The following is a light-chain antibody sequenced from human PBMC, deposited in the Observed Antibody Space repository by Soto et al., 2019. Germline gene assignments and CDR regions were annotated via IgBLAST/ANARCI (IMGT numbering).Light chain of an antibody. V-gene: IGLV2-14*03. CDR2: DVS. CDR3: SSYTSRSTVV. J-gene: IGLJ2*01. CDR1: SSDVDGYDY. Sequence: QSALTQPASVSGSPGQSITISCTGTSSDVDGYDYVSWYQQHPGKAPKLLIYDVSYRPSGVSNRFSGSKSGSTASLTISGLQAEDEADYYCSSYTSRSTVVFGGGTKLTVL.